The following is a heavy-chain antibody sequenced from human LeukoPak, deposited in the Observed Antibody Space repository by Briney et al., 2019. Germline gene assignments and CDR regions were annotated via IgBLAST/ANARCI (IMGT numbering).Heavy chain of an antibody. CDR3: ARNPGRGDIVVVPAARNRNYFDY. CDR1: GFTFSDYY. V-gene: IGHV4-34*01. CDR2: INHSGST. Sequence: GSLRLSCAASGFTFSDYYMSWIRQPPGKGLEWIGEINHSGSTNYNPSLKSRVTISVDTSKNQFSLKLSSVTAADTAVYYCARNPGRGDIVVVPAARNRNYFDYWGQGTLVTVSS. J-gene: IGHJ4*02. D-gene: IGHD2-2*01.